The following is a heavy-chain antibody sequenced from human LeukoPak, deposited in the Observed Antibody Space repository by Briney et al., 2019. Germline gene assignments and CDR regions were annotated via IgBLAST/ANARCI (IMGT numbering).Heavy chain of an antibody. J-gene: IGHJ4*02. CDR2: LRKDATYS. D-gene: IGHD1-26*01. Sequence: GGSLRLSRAASGFPFSSYGMYWVRQTPEKGLEWVAYLRKDATYSNYADSVRGRFTISRDNSKNTLDLQMNSLRIEDTAVYFCASGGPTRGTLDSWGQGTLVTVSS. V-gene: IGHV3-30*02. CDR1: GFPFSSYG. CDR3: ASGGPTRGTLDS.